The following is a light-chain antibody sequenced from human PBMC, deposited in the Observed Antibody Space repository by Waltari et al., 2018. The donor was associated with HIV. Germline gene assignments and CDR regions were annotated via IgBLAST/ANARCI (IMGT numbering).Light chain of an antibody. J-gene: IGLJ1*01. CDR3: CSYAGTYTYV. V-gene: IGLV2-11*01. CDR1: SSDIGYFDY. CDR2: EVS. Sequence: QSALTQPASVSGSPGQSITFSCTGTSSDIGYFDYVSWYQQYPGKAPQVIIYEVSQRPSGVPDRFTASKSGITASLTISGLQDEDEADYYCCSYAGTYTYVFGTGTTVTVL.